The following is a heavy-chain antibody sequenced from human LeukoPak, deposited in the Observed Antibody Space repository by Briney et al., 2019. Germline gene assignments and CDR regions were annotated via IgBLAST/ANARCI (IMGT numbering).Heavy chain of an antibody. V-gene: IGHV5-10-1*01. CDR3: ARHGFGPVGAFDI. CDR1: GNRFTSYW. Sequence: GDPLRISFKGSGNRFTSYWISWVRPMPGKGLEWKGRIDPIDSYTKYGPSFQGHVTISADKSISTAYLQWSSLKASDTAMYYCARHGFGPVGAFDIWGQGTMVTVSS. CDR2: IDPIDSYT. D-gene: IGHD5-24*01. J-gene: IGHJ3*02.